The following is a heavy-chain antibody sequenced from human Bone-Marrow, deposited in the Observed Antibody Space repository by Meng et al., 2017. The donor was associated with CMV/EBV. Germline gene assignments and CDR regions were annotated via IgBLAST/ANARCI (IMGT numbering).Heavy chain of an antibody. CDR3: ARGVGESLGWEMGY. V-gene: IGHV3-74*03. D-gene: IGHD1-26*01. Sequence: VQAGESGGGLVEVGGSLRLSWPASGFTVSCYLMHGFRQAPGKGLVWVSRINPDGSSTAYADSVKGRFTISRDNAKNTLYLQMNGLRADDTAVYYCARGVGESLGWEMGYWGQGNLVTVSS. CDR1: GFTVSCYL. J-gene: IGHJ4*02. CDR2: INPDGSST.